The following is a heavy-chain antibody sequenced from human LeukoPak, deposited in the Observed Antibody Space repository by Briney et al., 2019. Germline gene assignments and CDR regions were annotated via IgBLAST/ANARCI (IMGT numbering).Heavy chain of an antibody. V-gene: IGHV3-23*01. J-gene: IGHJ3*02. D-gene: IGHD3-10*01. CDR1: GFTFSSYA. CDR2: ISGSGGST. CDR3: AGTYYYGSGSYSSGAFDI. Sequence: PGGSLRLSCAASGFTFSSYAMSWARQAPGKGLEWVSAISGSGGSTYYADSVKGRFTISRDNSKNTLYLQMNSLRAEDTAVYYCAGTYYYGSGSYSSGAFDIWGQGTMVTVSS.